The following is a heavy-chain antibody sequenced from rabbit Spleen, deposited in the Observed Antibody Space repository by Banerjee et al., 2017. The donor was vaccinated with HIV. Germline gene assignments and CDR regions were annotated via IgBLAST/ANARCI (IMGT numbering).Heavy chain of an antibody. D-gene: IGHD1-1*01. J-gene: IGHJ6*01. CDR1: GFDFSVYG. Sequence: QEQLVESGGGLVQPGGSLKLSCKASGFDFSVYGLSWVRQAPGKGLEWIGYIDLVFGSTYYANWVNGRFTISSHNAQNTLYLQLNSLTVADTATYFCVRGASSTGYYSLWGPGTLVTVS. CDR3: VRGASSTGYYSL. V-gene: IGHV1S47*01. CDR2: IDLVFGST.